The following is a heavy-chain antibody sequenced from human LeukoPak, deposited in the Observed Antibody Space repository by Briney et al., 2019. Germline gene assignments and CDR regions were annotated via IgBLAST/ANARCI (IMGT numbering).Heavy chain of an antibody. CDR3: ARDPVDTAMVDYYGMDV. CDR1: GYTFTSYY. V-gene: IGHV1-46*01. D-gene: IGHD5-18*01. J-gene: IGHJ6*02. CDR2: INPSGGST. Sequence: ASVKVSCMASGYTFTSYYMHWVRQAPGQGLEWMGIINPSGGSTSYAQKFQGRVTMTRDTSTSTVYMELSSLRSEDTAVYYCARDPVDTAMVDYYGMDVWGQGTTVTVSS.